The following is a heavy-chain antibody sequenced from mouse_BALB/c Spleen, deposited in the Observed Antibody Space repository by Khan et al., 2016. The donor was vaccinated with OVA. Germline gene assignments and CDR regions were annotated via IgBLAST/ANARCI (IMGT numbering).Heavy chain of an antibody. CDR1: GYSITSGYA. J-gene: IGHJ2*01. V-gene: IGHV3-2*02. CDR2: ISYSGVT. D-gene: IGHD1-1*01. Sequence: EVKLLESGPGLVKPSQSLSLTCTFTGYSITSGYAWNWIRQFPGNKLEWMGYISYSGVTSYTPSLKSRISITRDTSKNQFFLQLNSVTTEDTATYYCARGNYYGYYCDYWGQGTTLTGSS. CDR3: ARGNYYGYYCDY.